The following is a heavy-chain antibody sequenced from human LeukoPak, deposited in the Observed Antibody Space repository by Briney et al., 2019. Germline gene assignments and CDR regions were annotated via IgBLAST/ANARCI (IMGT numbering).Heavy chain of an antibody. CDR2: IKQDGSEK. CDR1: GFTFSSYW. V-gene: IGHV3-7*01. D-gene: IGHD6-6*01. Sequence: GGSLRLSCAASGFTFSSYWMSWVRQAPGKGLEWVANIKQDGSEKYYVDSVKGRFTISRDNAKNSLYLQMNRLRAEDTAVYYCARVTGYSSSPGVDYWGQGTLVTVSS. J-gene: IGHJ4*02. CDR3: ARVTGYSSSPGVDY.